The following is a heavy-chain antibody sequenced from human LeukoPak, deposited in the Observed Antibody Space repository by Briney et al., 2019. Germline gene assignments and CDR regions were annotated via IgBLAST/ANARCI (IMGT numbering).Heavy chain of an antibody. CDR2: IWYDGSNK. CDR3: ARDPSEGYFDY. Sequence: GRSLRLSCAASGFTFSSYGMHWVRQAPGKGLEWVAVIWYDGSNKYYADFVKGRFTISRDNSKNTLYLQMNSLRAEDTAVYYCARDPSEGYFDYWGQGTLVTVSS. V-gene: IGHV3-33*01. CDR1: GFTFSSYG. J-gene: IGHJ4*02.